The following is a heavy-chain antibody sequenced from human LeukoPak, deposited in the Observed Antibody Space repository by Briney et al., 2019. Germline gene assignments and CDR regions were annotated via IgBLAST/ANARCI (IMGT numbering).Heavy chain of an antibody. V-gene: IGHV3-73*01. CDR1: GFTFIGSA. D-gene: IGHD2-21*02. CDR3: VRGAVTGQQCDN. Sequence: GGSLRLSCAASGFTFIGSAMHWVRQASGKGLEWVGRIRSKANSYATAYAASVKGRFTISRDDSKNTAYLQMNSLRDEDTAVYYCVRGAVTGQQCDNWGQGTLVTVSS. CDR2: IRSKANSYAT. J-gene: IGHJ4*02.